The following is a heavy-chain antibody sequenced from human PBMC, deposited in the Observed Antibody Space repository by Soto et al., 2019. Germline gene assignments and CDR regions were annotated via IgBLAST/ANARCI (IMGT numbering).Heavy chain of an antibody. CDR2: ISGSGGST. CDR3: SKKTTDSSGYSDY. D-gene: IGHD4-17*01. J-gene: IGHJ4*02. Sequence: EVQLLESGGGVVQPGGSLRLSCAASGFIFSNHAMSWVRQAPGKGLEWVSGISGSGGSTYNADSVKGRFTISRDNSKNTMYMQMSSLRAEDTATYYCSKKTTDSSGYSDYWGQGTLVTVSS. CDR1: GFIFSNHA. V-gene: IGHV3-23*01.